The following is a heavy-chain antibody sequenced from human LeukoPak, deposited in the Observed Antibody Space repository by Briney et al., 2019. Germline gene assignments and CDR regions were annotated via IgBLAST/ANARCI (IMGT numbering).Heavy chain of an antibody. J-gene: IGHJ4*02. Sequence: PSESLSLTCTVSGGSISTYYWSWIRQPPRKGREWSGYIYYSKRTNYNPSLKSRVTISVTTSKNPFSLKPSSLTAADTAVYYCARSSGWYRGFDYWGQGTLVTVP. CDR3: ARSSGWYRGFDY. CDR2: IYYSKRT. CDR1: GGSISTYY. D-gene: IGHD6-19*01. V-gene: IGHV4-59*01.